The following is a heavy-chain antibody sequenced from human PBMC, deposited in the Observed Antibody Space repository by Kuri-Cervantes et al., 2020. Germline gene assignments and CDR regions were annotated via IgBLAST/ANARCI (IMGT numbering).Heavy chain of an antibody. V-gene: IGHV1-2*04. CDR1: GYTFTGYY. D-gene: IGHD3-10*01. Sequence: ASVKVSCKASGYTFTGYYMHWVRQAPGQGLEWMGWINPNSGGTNYAQKFQGWVTMTRDTSISTAYMELRSLRSDDTAVYYCARGWKMVRGVIITGYYDMDVWGQGTTVTVSS. CDR2: INPNSGGT. J-gene: IGHJ6*02. CDR3: ARGWKMVRGVIITGYYDMDV.